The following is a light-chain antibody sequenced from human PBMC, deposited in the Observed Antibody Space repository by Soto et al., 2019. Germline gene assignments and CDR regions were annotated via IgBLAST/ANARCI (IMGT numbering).Light chain of an antibody. CDR3: QQYNNWPQT. J-gene: IGKJ1*01. CDR1: QSVSSN. CDR2: GAS. Sequence: EIVMTQSPATLSVSPGERATLSCRASQSVSSNLAWYQQKPGQAPRLLIYGASTRATGIPARFSGSGSGTEFTLTISSLQSEEFAVYYCQQYNNWPQTFGQGTKVEIK. V-gene: IGKV3-15*01.